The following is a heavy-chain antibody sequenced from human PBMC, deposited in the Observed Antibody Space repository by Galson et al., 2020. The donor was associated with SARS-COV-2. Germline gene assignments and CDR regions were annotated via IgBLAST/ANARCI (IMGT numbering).Heavy chain of an antibody. CDR2: IYYSGST. J-gene: IGHJ2*01. D-gene: IGHD3-9*01. CDR1: GGSISSSSYY. CDR3: ARQRTNGIGYVDGLYHWDFEF. V-gene: IGHV4-39*01. Sequence: SETLSLTCTVSGGSISSSSYYWGWIRQPPGKGLEWIGYIYYSGSTYYNPSLKSRVTISVDTSKNQFSLKLSSVTAADTAVYYCARQRTNGIGYVDGLYHWDFEFWGGG.